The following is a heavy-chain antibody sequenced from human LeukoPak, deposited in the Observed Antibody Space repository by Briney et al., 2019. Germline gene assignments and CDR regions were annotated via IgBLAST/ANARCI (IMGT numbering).Heavy chain of an antibody. J-gene: IGHJ6*04. CDR1: GFTFSSYA. Sequence: GGSLRLSCAASGFTFSSYAMHWVRQAPGKGLEWVAVISYDGSNKYYADSVKGRFTISRDNSKNTLYLQMNSLRAEDTAVYYCARDLRYSSGWYVYYYYGMDVWGKGTTVTVSS. V-gene: IGHV3-30*04. CDR3: ARDLRYSSGWYVYYYYGMDV. D-gene: IGHD6-19*01. CDR2: ISYDGSNK.